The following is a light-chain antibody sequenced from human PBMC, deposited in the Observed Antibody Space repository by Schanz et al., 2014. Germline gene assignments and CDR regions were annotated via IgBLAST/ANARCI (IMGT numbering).Light chain of an antibody. CDR1: SSDVGGSNS. Sequence: QSALTQPASVSGSPGQSITISCTGTSSDVGGSNSVSWYQQHPGKAPKLMIYDVSNRPSGVSSRFSGSKSGNTASLTISGLQAEDDADYYCSSYAGSNKVFGGGTKLTVL. CDR3: SSYAGSNKV. V-gene: IGLV2-14*01. J-gene: IGLJ3*02. CDR2: DVS.